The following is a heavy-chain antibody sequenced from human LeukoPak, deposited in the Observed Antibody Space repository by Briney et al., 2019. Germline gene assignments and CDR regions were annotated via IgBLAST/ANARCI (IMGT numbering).Heavy chain of an antibody. J-gene: IGHJ5*02. D-gene: IGHD3-10*01. CDR1: GFTFSDYY. Sequence: GGSLRLSCAASGFTFSDYYMSWIRQAPGKGLEWVSYISSSGSTIYYADSVKGRFTISRDNAKNSLYLRMNSLRAEDTAVYYCARDLGLYYYGSGPPGFDPWGQGTLVTVSS. CDR3: ARDLGLYYYGSGPPGFDP. CDR2: ISSSGSTI. V-gene: IGHV3-11*01.